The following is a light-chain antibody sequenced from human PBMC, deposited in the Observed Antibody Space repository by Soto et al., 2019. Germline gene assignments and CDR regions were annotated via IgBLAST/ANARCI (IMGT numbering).Light chain of an antibody. CDR2: GVS. CDR1: SSDIGAFDR. CDR3: NAYSSTEAYV. Sequence: ALTQPAAVSGSPGQSVTISCTGTSSDIGAFDRVSWYQQHPGKAPKLIIHGVSNRPSGISNRFSGSKSGTTASLTISGLQPEDEADYYCNAYSSTEAYVFGTGTKLTVL. V-gene: IGLV2-14*03. J-gene: IGLJ1*01.